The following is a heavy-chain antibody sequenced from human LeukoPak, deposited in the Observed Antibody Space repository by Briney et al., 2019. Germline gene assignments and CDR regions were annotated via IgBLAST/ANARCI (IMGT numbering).Heavy chain of an antibody. CDR2: ISPAGGTT. CDR3: TKVRSGSSSWALRVFDY. J-gene: IGHJ4*02. V-gene: IGHV3-23*01. Sequence: GSLRLSCAVSGFTFSSEAMGWVRQLPGGGLEWVSTISPAGGTTYYAESMKGRFTISRDNSKSTLYLQMNSLRVEDTAVYHCTKVRSGSSSWALRVFDYWGQGALVTVSS. CDR1: GFTFSSEA. D-gene: IGHD6-13*01.